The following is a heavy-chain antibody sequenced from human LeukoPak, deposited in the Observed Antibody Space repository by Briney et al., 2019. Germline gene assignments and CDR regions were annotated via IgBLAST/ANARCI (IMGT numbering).Heavy chain of an antibody. CDR3: ARYMVRDRMDV. CDR1: GGSINSTGYF. V-gene: IGHV4-31*03. CDR2: TYYSGST. Sequence: SETLSLTCSVSGGSINSTGYFWGWIRQPPGKGLEWIGYTYYSGSTYYNPSLKSRVTISVDTSKNQFSLKLSSVTAADTAVYYCARYMVRDRMDVWGQGTTVTVSS. D-gene: IGHD3-10*01. J-gene: IGHJ6*02.